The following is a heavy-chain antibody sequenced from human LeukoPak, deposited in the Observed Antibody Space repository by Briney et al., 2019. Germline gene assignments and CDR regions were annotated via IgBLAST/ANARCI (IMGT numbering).Heavy chain of an antibody. D-gene: IGHD3-3*01. CDR2: IYYSGST. J-gene: IGHJ6*03. V-gene: IGHV4-61*01. CDR1: GGSVSSGRYY. CDR3: ARAASDFWSGYYYYYVDV. Sequence: SETLSLTCTVSGGSVSSGRYYWSWIRQPPGKGLEWIGYIYYSGSTNYNPSLKSRVTISVDTSKNQFSLKLSSVTAADTAVYYCARAASDFWSGYYYYYVDVWGKGTTVTVSS.